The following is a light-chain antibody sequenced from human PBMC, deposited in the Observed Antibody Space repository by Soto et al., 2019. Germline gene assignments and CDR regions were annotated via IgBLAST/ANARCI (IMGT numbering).Light chain of an antibody. CDR2: EVS. V-gene: IGLV2-23*02. Sequence: QSALTLAASVSGSPGQSITISCTGTSSDVGSYNLVSWYQQHPGKAPKLMIYEVSKRPSGVSNRFSGSKSGNTASLTISGLKAEDEADYYCCSYAGSSTLVFGGGTKLTVL. CDR1: SSDVGSYNL. CDR3: CSYAGSSTLV. J-gene: IGLJ2*01.